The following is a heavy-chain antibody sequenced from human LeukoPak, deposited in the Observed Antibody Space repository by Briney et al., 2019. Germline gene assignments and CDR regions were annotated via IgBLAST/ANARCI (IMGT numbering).Heavy chain of an antibody. Sequence: SETLSLTCTVSGGSISSGGYYWSWIRQPPGKGLEWIGYIYHSGSTYYNPSLKSRVTISVDRSKNQFSLKLSSVTAADTAVYYCARGGADRDAFDIWGQGTMVTVSS. J-gene: IGHJ3*02. D-gene: IGHD1-26*01. CDR3: ARGGADRDAFDI. CDR2: IYHSGST. CDR1: GGSISSGGYY. V-gene: IGHV4-30-2*01.